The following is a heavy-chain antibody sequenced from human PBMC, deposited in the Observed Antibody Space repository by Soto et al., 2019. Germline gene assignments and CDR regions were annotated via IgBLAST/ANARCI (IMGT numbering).Heavy chain of an antibody. J-gene: IGHJ4*02. CDR2: TRHDGSNT. CDR3: VRDGVGATTYFGYFDY. V-gene: IGHV3-33*01. CDR1: GFNFGGYG. Sequence: QVQLVESGGGVVQPGRSLRLSCAASGFNFGGYGMHWVRQAPGKGLEWVAITRHDGSNTYYADSVRGRFTNSRDNSKNTLYLQMNSLTVEDTAVYYCVRDGVGATTYFGYFDYWGQGTLITVSS. D-gene: IGHD1-26*01.